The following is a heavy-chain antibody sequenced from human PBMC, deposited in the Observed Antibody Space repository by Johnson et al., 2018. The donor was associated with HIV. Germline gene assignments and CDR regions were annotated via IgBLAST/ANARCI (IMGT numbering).Heavy chain of an antibody. Sequence: QVLLVESGGGVVQPGRSLRLSCAASKFTFSSYAMHWVRQAPGKGLEWVAVISYDGSNKYYADSVKGRFTISRDNSKNTLYLQMNSLRAEDTAVYYCARPGGDYSAFDIWGQGTMVTVSS. CDR2: ISYDGSNK. CDR3: ARPGGDYSAFDI. V-gene: IGHV3-30-3*01. D-gene: IGHD4-17*01. J-gene: IGHJ3*02. CDR1: KFTFSSYA.